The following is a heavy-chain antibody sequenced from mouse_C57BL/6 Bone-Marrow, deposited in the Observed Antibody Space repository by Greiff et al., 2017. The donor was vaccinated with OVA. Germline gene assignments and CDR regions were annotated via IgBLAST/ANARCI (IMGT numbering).Heavy chain of an antibody. CDR1: GFNINDDY. J-gene: IGHJ3*01. V-gene: IGHV14-4*01. CDR2: IDPENGDT. D-gene: IGHD2-12*01. CDR3: TSPYDWFAY. Sequence: VQLQQSGAELVRPGASVKLSCTASGFNINDDYMHWVKQRPEQGLEWIGWIDPENGDTEYASKFQGKATITADTSSNTAYLQLSSLTSEDTAVYYCTSPYDWFAYWGQGTLVTVSA.